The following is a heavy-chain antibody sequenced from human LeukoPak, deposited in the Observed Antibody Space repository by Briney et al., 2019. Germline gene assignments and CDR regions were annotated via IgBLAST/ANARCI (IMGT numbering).Heavy chain of an antibody. V-gene: IGHV3-20*04. Sequence: PGGSLRLSCAASGFTFDDYGMSWVRQAPGKGLEWVSGINWNGGRTGYADSVKGRFTISRDNAKNSLYLQMNSLRAEDTALYYCARGTLKAAATDFDYWGQGTLVTVSS. CDR3: ARGTLKAAATDFDY. CDR1: GFTFDDYG. CDR2: INWNGGRT. D-gene: IGHD6-13*01. J-gene: IGHJ4*02.